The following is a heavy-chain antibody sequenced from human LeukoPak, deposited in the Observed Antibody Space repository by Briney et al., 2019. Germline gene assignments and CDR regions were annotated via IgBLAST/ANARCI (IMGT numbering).Heavy chain of an antibody. Sequence: GGSLRLSCAASGFIFRSNWMHWVRHAPGKGLVWVSRISIDGGDTVYADSVKGRFTVSRDNAKDTLYLQMNSLRVEDTAVYYCARGPYYAAGSFDYWGQGTLVTVSS. D-gene: IGHD3-10*01. CDR2: ISIDGGDT. CDR3: ARGPYYAAGSFDY. J-gene: IGHJ4*02. V-gene: IGHV3-74*01. CDR1: GFIFRSNW.